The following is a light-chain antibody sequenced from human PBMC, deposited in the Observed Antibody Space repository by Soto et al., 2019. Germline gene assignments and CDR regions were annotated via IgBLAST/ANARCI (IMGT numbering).Light chain of an antibody. CDR1: QSVSSSY. CDR3: QQYGSSPLT. J-gene: IGKJ1*01. V-gene: IGKV3-20*01. Sequence: EIVLTRSPGTLSLSPGERATLSCRASQSVSSSYLAWYQQKPGQAPRLLIYGASSRATGIPDRFSGSGSGKDFTLTISRLEPEDFAVYYCQQYGSSPLTFGQGTKVEIK. CDR2: GAS.